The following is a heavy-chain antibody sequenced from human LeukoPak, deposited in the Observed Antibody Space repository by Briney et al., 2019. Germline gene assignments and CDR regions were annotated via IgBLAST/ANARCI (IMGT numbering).Heavy chain of an antibody. V-gene: IGHV1-69*13. D-gene: IGHD2-2*01. CDR2: IIPIFGTA. Sequence: ASVKVSCKASGGTFSSYAISWVRQAPGQGLEWMGGIIPIFGTANYAQKFQGRVTITADESTSTAYMELSSLRSEGTAVYYCARPRGYCSSTSCPLDPWGQGTLVTVSS. CDR1: GGTFSSYA. J-gene: IGHJ5*02. CDR3: ARPRGYCSSTSCPLDP.